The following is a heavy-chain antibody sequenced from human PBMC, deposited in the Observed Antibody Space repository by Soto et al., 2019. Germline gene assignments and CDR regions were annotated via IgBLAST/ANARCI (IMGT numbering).Heavy chain of an antibody. CDR1: GFTFTDYY. CDR2: ISGSGSTF. J-gene: IGHJ4*02. Sequence: GGSLRLSCAASGFTFTDYYMSWIRQAPGKGLEWVSYISGSGSTFSYADSVKGRFTISRDNAKNSLYVQMNSLRDEDTAVYYCARAPYGGNSAWGIDYWGQGALVNVSP. D-gene: IGHD4-17*01. CDR3: ARAPYGGNSAWGIDY. V-gene: IGHV3-11*01.